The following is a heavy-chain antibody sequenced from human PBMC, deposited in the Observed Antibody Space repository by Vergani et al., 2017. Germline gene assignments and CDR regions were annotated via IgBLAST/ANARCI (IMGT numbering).Heavy chain of an antibody. CDR1: GFTFSTYA. CDR3: AKRSRAPFYCSSTSCAQPFDY. CDR2: ISGSGGST. Sequence: EVQLLESGGGLVQPGGSLRLSCAASGFTFSTYAMSWVRQAPGKGLEWVSAISGSGGSTNDADSVKGRFTISRDNSKNTLDLQMNSLRAEDTAVYYCAKRSRAPFYCSSTSCAQPFDYWVQGTLVTVSS. V-gene: IGHV3-23*01. D-gene: IGHD2-2*01. J-gene: IGHJ4*02.